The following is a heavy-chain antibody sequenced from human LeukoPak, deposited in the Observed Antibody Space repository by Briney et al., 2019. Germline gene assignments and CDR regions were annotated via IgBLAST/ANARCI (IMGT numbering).Heavy chain of an antibody. CDR3: ARAGNDWNTGYYFDY. CDR2: IYFDGST. V-gene: IGHV4-59*01. Sequence: PSETLSLTCTVSGGSISNYYWSWIRQPPGKGPEWIGYIYFDGSTNYNPSLKSRLTISLDTSKNHISLKLSSVTAADTALYYCARAGNDWNTGYYFDYWGQGTLVTVSS. J-gene: IGHJ4*02. D-gene: IGHD1/OR15-1a*01. CDR1: GGSISNYY.